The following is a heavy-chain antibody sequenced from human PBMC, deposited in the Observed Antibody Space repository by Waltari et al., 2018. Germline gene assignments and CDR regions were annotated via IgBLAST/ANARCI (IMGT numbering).Heavy chain of an antibody. D-gene: IGHD1-7*01. CDR3: ARGGTTFRVYNFFDP. CDR2: ISHSGSN. CDR1: GASFSGCY. J-gene: IGHJ5*02. V-gene: IGHV4-34*01. Sequence: QVQLQQWGAGLLKPSETLSLTCAVYGASFSGCYWSWIRQPPGKGLGWIGEISHSGSNDYNPSLKSRVTISVDTSKNQFSLKLTSVTAADTAIYYCARGGTTFRVYNFFDPWGQGTLVTVSS.